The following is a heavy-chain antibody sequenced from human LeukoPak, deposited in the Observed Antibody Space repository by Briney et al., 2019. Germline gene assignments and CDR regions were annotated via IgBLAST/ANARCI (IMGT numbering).Heavy chain of an antibody. Sequence: GASVKVSCKASGYTFTSYGISWVRQAPGQGLEWMGWISAYNGNTNYAQKLQGRVTMTTDTSTSTAYMELRSLRSDDTAVYYCARVSTVPYANWFDPWGQGALVTVSS. D-gene: IGHD4-17*01. CDR1: GYTFTSYG. J-gene: IGHJ5*02. CDR3: ARVSTVPYANWFDP. CDR2: ISAYNGNT. V-gene: IGHV1-18*01.